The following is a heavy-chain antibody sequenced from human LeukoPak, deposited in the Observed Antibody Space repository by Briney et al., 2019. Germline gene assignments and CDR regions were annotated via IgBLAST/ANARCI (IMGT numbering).Heavy chain of an antibody. D-gene: IGHD3-3*02. J-gene: IGHJ4*02. CDR2: ISGSGGNT. Sequence: GGSLRLSYAASACTVSTDTISCVRHDPGKGLESVSAISGSGGNTYYADSVKGRFTISRDNSKNTLYLQMDSLRADDTAVYYCAKAAFSRTSYFDYWGQGTLVTVSS. CDR1: ACTVSTDT. V-gene: IGHV3-23*01. CDR3: AKAAFSRTSYFDY.